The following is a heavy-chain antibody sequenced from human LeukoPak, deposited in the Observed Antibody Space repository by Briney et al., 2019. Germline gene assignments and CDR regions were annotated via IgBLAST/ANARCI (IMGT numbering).Heavy chain of an antibody. D-gene: IGHD6-6*01. Sequence: HPGGSLRLSCAASGFTFDDYAMHWVRQAPGKGLEWVSGISWNSGPIGYADSVKGRFTISRDNAKDSLYLQMKSLRPEDTAFYYCAKGSGGSTSSRVDYWGQGTLVTVSS. J-gene: IGHJ4*02. V-gene: IGHV3-9*01. CDR1: GFTFDDYA. CDR3: AKGSGGSTSSRVDY. CDR2: ISWNSGPI.